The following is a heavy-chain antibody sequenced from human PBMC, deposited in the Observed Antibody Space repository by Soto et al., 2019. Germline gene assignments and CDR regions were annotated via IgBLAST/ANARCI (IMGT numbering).Heavy chain of an antibody. CDR2: LSSSGGTT. CDR1: GFAFSSFD. CDR3: ARVSGIILPNY. Sequence: EVQLLESGGDLVQPGGSLRLSCVASGFAFSSFDLSWVRQAPGKGLEWVSGLSSSGGTTYYADSVKGRFTVSRDNSKNTLYLQMDSLRFDDTGVYYCARVSGIILPNYWGQGTRVTVSS. J-gene: IGHJ4*02. D-gene: IGHD3-10*01. V-gene: IGHV3-23*01.